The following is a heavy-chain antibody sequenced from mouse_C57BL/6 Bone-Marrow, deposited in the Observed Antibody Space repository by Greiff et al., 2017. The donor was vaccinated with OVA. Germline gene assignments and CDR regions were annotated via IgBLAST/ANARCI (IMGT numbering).Heavy chain of an antibody. CDR2: ISSGSSTI. V-gene: IGHV5-17*01. CDR1: GFTFSDYG. CDR3: ATPPFAY. J-gene: IGHJ3*01. Sequence: DVKLVESGGGLVKPGGSLKLSCAASGFTFSDYGMHWVRQAPEKGLEWVAYISSGSSTIYYADTVKGRFTISRDNAKNTLFLQMTSLRSEDTAMYYCATPPFAYWGQGTLVTVSA.